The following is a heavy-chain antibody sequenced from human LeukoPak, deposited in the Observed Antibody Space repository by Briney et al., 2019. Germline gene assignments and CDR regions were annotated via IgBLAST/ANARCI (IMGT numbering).Heavy chain of an antibody. CDR3: ARGYWFYFDY. J-gene: IGHJ4*02. Sequence: PSETLSLTCSVSGGSISSYYWSWIRQPPGKGLEWIGYIYYSGSTNYNPSLKSRVTISVDRSKNQFSLKLSSVTAADTAVYYCARGYWFYFDYWGQGTLVTVSS. D-gene: IGHD2-8*02. CDR1: GGSISSYY. V-gene: IGHV4-59*08. CDR2: IYYSGST.